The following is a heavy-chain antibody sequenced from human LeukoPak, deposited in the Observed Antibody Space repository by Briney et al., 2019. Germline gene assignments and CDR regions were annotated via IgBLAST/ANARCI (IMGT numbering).Heavy chain of an antibody. Sequence: PGGSLRLSCAASGFTFSSYGMHWVRQAPGKGLEWVAVISYDGSNKYYADSVKGRFTISRDNSKNTLYLRMNSLRAEDTAVYYCAKLPYGSGSSVDVWGKGTTVTVSS. CDR2: ISYDGSNK. V-gene: IGHV3-30*18. D-gene: IGHD3-10*01. CDR3: AKLPYGSGSSVDV. CDR1: GFTFSSYG. J-gene: IGHJ6*04.